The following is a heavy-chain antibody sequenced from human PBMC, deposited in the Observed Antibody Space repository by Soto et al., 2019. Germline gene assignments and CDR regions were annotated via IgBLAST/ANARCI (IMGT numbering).Heavy chain of an antibody. CDR1: GGSISRGGYY. CDR2: IYYSGST. CDR3: ARAPIVYCSGGSCYWLDS. J-gene: IGHJ5*01. V-gene: IGHV4-31*03. Sequence: TPETLSLTCTVSGGSISRGGYYWSWIRQHPGKGLEWIGYIYYSGSTYYNPSLKSRVTISVDTSKNQFSLKLSSVTAADTAVYYCARAPIVYCSGGSCYWLDSCGQGTLGTVST. D-gene: IGHD2-15*01.